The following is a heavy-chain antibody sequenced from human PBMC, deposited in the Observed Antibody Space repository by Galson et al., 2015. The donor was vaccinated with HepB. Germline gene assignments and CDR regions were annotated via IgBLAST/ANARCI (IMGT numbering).Heavy chain of an antibody. V-gene: IGHV3-23*01. J-gene: IGHJ4*02. CDR2: LSDSGDST. CDR3: AKWAGTRDF. CDR1: GFAFSSYA. Sequence: SLRLSCAASGFAFSSYAMSWVRQAPGKGLEWVSVLSDSGDSTYYADSVKGRFTISRVNSKNTLYLQMNSLRVEDTAIYYCAKWAGTRDFWGQGTLVTVSS. D-gene: IGHD2-2*01.